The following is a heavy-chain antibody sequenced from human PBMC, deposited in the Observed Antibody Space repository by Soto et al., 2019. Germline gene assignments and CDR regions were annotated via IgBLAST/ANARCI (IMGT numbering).Heavy chain of an antibody. J-gene: IGHJ6*02. D-gene: IGHD6-13*01. CDR1: GGSISSGDYY. V-gene: IGHV4-30-4*01. Sequence: PSETLSLTCTVSGGSISSGDYYWSWIRQPPGKGLEWIGYIYYSGSTYYNPSLKSRVTISVDTSKDQFSLKLSSVTAADTAVYYCARSAAGTSYYYYGMDVWGQGTTVTVSS. CDR2: IYYSGST. CDR3: ARSAAGTSYYYYGMDV.